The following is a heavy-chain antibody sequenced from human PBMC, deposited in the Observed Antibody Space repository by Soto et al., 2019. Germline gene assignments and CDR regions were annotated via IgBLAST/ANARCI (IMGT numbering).Heavy chain of an antibody. CDR1: GGSFSGHY. J-gene: IGHJ4*02. Sequence: SETLSLTCAVYGGSFSGHYWSWIRQAPGKGLEWIGEINHSGSTNYNPSLKSRVTISVDTSKNQFSLKLSSVTAADTSVYYCARGITLKAVGQRDAPDKTYFDSLGRGPRVIVSS. V-gene: IGHV4-34*01. D-gene: IGHD3-22*01. CDR2: INHSGST. CDR3: ARGITLKAVGQRDAPDKTYFDS.